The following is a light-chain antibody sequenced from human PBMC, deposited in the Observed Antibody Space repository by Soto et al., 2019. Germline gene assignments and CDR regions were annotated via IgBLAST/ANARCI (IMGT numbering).Light chain of an antibody. CDR1: QNIRNS. V-gene: IGKV1-39*01. Sequence: EIQMTQSPSSHSVSVGYRVTISCXASQNIRNSLNWYQQKPGKAPKFLIYASSTLQSGVPSRFSGSASGTDFTLTITSLQPEDFATYYCQQNYSAPWKFGQGTKVDNK. J-gene: IGKJ1*01. CDR3: QQNYSAPWK. CDR2: ASS.